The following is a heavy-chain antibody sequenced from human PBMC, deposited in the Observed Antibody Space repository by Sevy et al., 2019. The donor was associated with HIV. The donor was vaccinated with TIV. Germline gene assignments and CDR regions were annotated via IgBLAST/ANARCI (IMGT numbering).Heavy chain of an antibody. CDR2: IKTKIYGGTT. J-gene: IGHJ4*02. CDR1: GFTFNQAW. CDR3: TDIGQVPFDH. D-gene: IGHD3-10*01. V-gene: IGHV3-15*07. Sequence: GGSLRLSCGASGFTFNQAWMDWVRQAPGKGQEWVGRIKTKIYGGTTDYAAPVKGRFTISKDDSESTLYLQMNGLKTEDTAVYYYTDIGQVPFDHWGQGALVTVSS.